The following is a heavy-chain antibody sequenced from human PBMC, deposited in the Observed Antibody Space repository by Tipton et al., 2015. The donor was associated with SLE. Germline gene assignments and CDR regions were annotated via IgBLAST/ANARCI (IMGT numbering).Heavy chain of an antibody. J-gene: IGHJ4*02. CDR2: IKQDGSEK. V-gene: IGHV3-7*03. CDR1: GFTFSSYW. CDR3: AKKATVPGSGYFDY. Sequence: GSLRLSCAASGFTFSSYWMSWVRQAPGKGLEWVANIKQDGSEKYYGDSVKGRFTITRDNSKNTLYVQMNSLRVEDTAVYYCAKKATVPGSGYFDYWGQGTLVTVSS. D-gene: IGHD6-19*01.